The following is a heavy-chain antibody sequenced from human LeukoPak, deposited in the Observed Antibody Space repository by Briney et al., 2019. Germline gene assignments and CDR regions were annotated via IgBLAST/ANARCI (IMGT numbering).Heavy chain of an antibody. V-gene: IGHV3-11*04. CDR1: GFTFSDYY. Sequence: GGSLRLSCAASGFTFSDYYISWVRQAPGKGLEWVSYISSIGSTIYYADSGKGRFSVSRDNAKNSLYLQMTSLRAEDTAVYYCARAGYYYDSSGYYYGWGQGTLVTVSS. CDR2: ISSIGSTI. CDR3: ARAGYYYDSSGYYYG. D-gene: IGHD3-22*01. J-gene: IGHJ4*02.